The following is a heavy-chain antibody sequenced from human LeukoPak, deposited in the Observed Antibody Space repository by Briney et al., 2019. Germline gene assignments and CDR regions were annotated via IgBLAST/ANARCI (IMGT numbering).Heavy chain of an antibody. CDR1: GFTFSSYW. J-gene: IGHJ6*02. D-gene: IGHD3-10*01. Sequence: GGSLRLSCAASGFTFSSYWMSWVRQAPGKGLEWVANIKQDGSEKYYVDSVKGRFTISRDNSKNTLYLQMNSLRAEDTAVYYCARGRWFWVTRNNRYYYYGMDVWGQGTTVTVSS. V-gene: IGHV3-7*01. CDR2: IKQDGSEK. CDR3: ARGRWFWVTRNNRYYYYGMDV.